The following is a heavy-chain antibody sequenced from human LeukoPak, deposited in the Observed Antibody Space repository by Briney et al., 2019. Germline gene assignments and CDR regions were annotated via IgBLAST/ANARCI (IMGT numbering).Heavy chain of an antibody. V-gene: IGHV3-23*01. CDR1: GFTFSSYA. CDR3: AREPNFDDHAFDY. D-gene: IGHD1-14*01. J-gene: IGHJ4*02. Sequence: GGSLRLSCAASGFTFSSYAMSWVRQAPGKGLEWVSAIRSSGSSTYYADSVKGRFTISRDNAKNSLYLQINSLRAEDTAIYYCAREPNFDDHAFDYWGQGTLLTVSS. CDR2: IRSSGSST.